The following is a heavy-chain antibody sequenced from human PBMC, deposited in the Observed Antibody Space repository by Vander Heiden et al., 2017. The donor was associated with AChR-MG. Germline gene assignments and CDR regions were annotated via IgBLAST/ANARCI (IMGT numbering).Heavy chain of an antibody. CDR1: GFTSRSYG. J-gene: IGHJ5*02. CDR3: ARDRYYDILTGYSTSTWFDH. V-gene: IGHV3-33*01. D-gene: IGHD3-9*01. Sequence: QVQLLESGGGVVQPAGAVRLSCAAAGFTSRSYGMHGVRQAQGKGLGWVAVRWYDGSNKYYAASVKGRFTISRDNSKNTLYLQMNSLRADDTAVYYCARDRYYDILTGYSTSTWFDHWGQGTLVTVSS. CDR2: RWYDGSNK.